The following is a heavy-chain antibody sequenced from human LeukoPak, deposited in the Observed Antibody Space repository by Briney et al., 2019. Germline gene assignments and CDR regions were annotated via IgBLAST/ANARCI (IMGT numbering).Heavy chain of an antibody. CDR1: GFTFSSYA. J-gene: IGHJ6*02. Sequence: GGSLRLSCAASGFTFSSYAMHWVRQAPGKGLEWVAVISYDGSNKYYADSVKGRFTISRDNSKNTLYLQMNSLRAEDTAVYYCARDRGPTTYYDFWSGYDYYYYYGMDVWGQGTTVTVSS. CDR3: ARDRGPTTYYDFWSGYDYYYYYGMDV. D-gene: IGHD3-3*01. CDR2: ISYDGSNK. V-gene: IGHV3-30-3*01.